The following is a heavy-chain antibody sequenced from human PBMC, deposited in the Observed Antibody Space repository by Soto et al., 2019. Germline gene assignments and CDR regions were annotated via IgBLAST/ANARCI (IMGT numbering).Heavy chain of an antibody. CDR2: MNPNSGNT. CDR3: ARGRVVAPPSQYYYYYYGMDV. V-gene: IGHV1-8*01. Sequence: QVQLVQSGAEVKKPGASVKVSCKASGYTFTSYDINWVRQATGQGLEWMGWMNPNSGNTGYAQKFQGRVTMTRNTSISTAYMELSSLRSEDTAVYYCARGRVVAPPSQYYYYYYGMDVWGQGTTVTVSS. J-gene: IGHJ6*02. D-gene: IGHD2-15*01. CDR1: GYTFTSYD.